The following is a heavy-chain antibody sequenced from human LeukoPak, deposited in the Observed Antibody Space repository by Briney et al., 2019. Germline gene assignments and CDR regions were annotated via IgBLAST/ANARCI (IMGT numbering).Heavy chain of an antibody. V-gene: IGHV3-53*01. CDR1: GFTVSSNY. J-gene: IGHJ4*02. Sequence: GGSLRLSCAASGFTVSSNYMSWVRQAPGKGLEWVSVIYSGGSTYYADSVQGRFTISRDISKNTLYLQMISLRAEDTAMYYCARARGNYYPFDYWGQGTLVTVSS. CDR2: IYSGGST. CDR3: ARARGNYYPFDY. D-gene: IGHD1-26*01.